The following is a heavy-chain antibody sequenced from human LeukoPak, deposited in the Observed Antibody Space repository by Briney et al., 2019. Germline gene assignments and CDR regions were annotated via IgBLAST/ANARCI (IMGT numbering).Heavy chain of an antibody. CDR2: IGTSTSYI. Sequence: GGSLRLSCAASGFTFSTYIMNWVRQTPGKGLEWVSSIGTSTSYIYYADSVKGRFTISRDNAKNSLYLQMASLRAEDTAVYYCARTSVAAAISPYYFDYWGQGTLVTVSS. CDR3: ARTSVAAAISPYYFDY. V-gene: IGHV3-21*01. D-gene: IGHD2-2*02. J-gene: IGHJ4*02. CDR1: GFTFSTYI.